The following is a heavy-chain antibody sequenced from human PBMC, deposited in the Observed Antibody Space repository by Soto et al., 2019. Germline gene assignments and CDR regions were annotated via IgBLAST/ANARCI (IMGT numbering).Heavy chain of an antibody. CDR3: ARQGNGAEGFDY. CDR1: GYYFPSYW. J-gene: IGHJ4*02. CDR2: FYPGDSDT. Sequence: PGESLRISCKGSGYYFPSYWIGWVRQMPGKGLEWMGIFYPGDSDTRYSPSFQGQVTISADRSISTAYLQWSSLKPSDTAMYYCARQGNGAEGFDYWGQGTLVTVSS. V-gene: IGHV5-51*01. D-gene: IGHD4-17*01.